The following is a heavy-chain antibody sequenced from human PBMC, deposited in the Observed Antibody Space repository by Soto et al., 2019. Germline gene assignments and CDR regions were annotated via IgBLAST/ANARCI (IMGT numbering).Heavy chain of an antibody. CDR3: AKDWVEAVAGICRY. J-gene: IGHJ4*02. V-gene: IGHV3-23*01. Sequence: PGGSLRLSCAASGFTFSSYAMSWVRQAPGKGLEWVSAISGSGGSTYYADSVKGRFTISRDNSKNTLYLQMNSLRAEDTAVYYCAKDWVEAVAGICRYWGQGTLVTVSS. D-gene: IGHD6-19*01. CDR1: GFTFSSYA. CDR2: ISGSGGST.